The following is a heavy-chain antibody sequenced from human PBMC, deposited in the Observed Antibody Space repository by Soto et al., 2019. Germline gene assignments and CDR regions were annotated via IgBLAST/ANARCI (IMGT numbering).Heavy chain of an antibody. V-gene: IGHV4-30-4*01. CDR1: GGSISSGDYY. J-gene: IGHJ5*02. CDR3: ARGRLVNNWFDP. D-gene: IGHD1-26*01. CDR2: IYHSGST. Sequence: QVQLQESGPGLVKPSQSLSLTCTVSGGSISSGDYYWSWIRQPPGKGLEWIGYIYHSGSTYYNPSLKSRVTISVDNSKNPFSLKLSSVTAADTAVYYCARGRLVNNWFDPWGQGTLVTVSS.